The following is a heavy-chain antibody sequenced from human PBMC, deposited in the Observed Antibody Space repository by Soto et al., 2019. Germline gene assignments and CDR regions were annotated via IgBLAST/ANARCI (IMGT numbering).Heavy chain of an antibody. CDR1: GYTLPELS. D-gene: IGHD1-26*01. CDR3: ATYRALVGATSPLGDGMDV. Sequence: ASVKVSCKVSGYTLPELSMHWVRQAPGKGLEWMGGFDPEDGETIYAQKFQGRVTMTEDTSTDTAYMELSSLRSEDTAVYYCATYRALVGATSPLGDGMDVWGQGTTVTVSS. CDR2: FDPEDGET. J-gene: IGHJ6*02. V-gene: IGHV1-24*01.